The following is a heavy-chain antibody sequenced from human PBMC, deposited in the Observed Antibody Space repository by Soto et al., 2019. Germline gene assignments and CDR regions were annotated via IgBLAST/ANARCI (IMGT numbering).Heavy chain of an antibody. CDR1: GYFFTAYS. D-gene: IGHD2-15*01. CDR3: AREENCSGGTCYSEYFHR. J-gene: IGHJ1*01. CDR2: VNPSGGST. Sequence: ASVKVSCKASGYFFTAYSMHWVRLAPGQGLEWMGVVNPSGGSTKYAQNFQGRVTMTRDTSTTTIYMELSSLRSDDTAIYYCAREENCSGGTCYSEYFHRWGQGTLVTVSS. V-gene: IGHV1-46*01.